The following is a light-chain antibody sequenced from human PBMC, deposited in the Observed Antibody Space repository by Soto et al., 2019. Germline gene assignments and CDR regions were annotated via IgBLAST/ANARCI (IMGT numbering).Light chain of an antibody. CDR2: DAS. J-gene: IGKJ2*01. CDR3: QQYDNLPYT. CDR1: QEIRKY. V-gene: IGKV1-33*01. Sequence: EIQLTQSPSSLSASIGDRVAITCQASQEIRKYLSWYQQNAGQAPKLLIYDASSLETGVPSRFSGSGSGTDFTLTISSLQPEDFATYYCQQYDNLPYTFGQGTKLEIK.